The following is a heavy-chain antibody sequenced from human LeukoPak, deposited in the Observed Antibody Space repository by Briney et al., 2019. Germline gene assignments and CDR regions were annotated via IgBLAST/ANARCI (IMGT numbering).Heavy chain of an antibody. Sequence: PSQTLPLTCTVSGGSISSGSYYWSWIRQPAGKGLEWIGRIYTSGSTNYHPSLKSRVSISVDTFKNQFSLTLSSVTAADTAVYFCARHSGSYPFDPWGQGTLVTVSS. J-gene: IGHJ5*02. V-gene: IGHV4-61*02. CDR3: ARHSGSYPFDP. CDR1: GGSISSGSYY. D-gene: IGHD1-26*01. CDR2: IYTSGST.